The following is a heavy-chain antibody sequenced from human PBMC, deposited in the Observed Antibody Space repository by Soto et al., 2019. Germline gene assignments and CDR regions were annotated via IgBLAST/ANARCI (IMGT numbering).Heavy chain of an antibody. CDR2: IKQDGSEE. CDR3: ARHRDYNLDY. CDR1: GFTFNTYW. J-gene: IGHJ4*02. D-gene: IGHD4-17*01. V-gene: IGHV3-7*03. Sequence: GGSLRLSCAASGFTFNTYWMTWVRQAPGRGLEWVANIKQDGSEEYSVDSVKGRFTVSRDNAKNSVYLQMNSLSAEDTAVYYCARHRDYNLDYWGQGTLVTVS.